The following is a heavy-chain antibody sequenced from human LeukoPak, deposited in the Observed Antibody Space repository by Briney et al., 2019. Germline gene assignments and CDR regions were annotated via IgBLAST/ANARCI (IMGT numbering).Heavy chain of an antibody. V-gene: IGHV3-23*01. CDR1: GFTFSSYA. Sequence: PGGSLRLSCAASGFTFSSYAMHWVRQAPGKGLEWVSAISGSGGSTYYADSVKGRFTISRDNSKNTLYLQMNSLRAEDTAVYYCAKAAGLRYFDWLLLAFWGQGTLVTVSS. D-gene: IGHD3-9*01. CDR2: ISGSGGST. CDR3: AKAAGLRYFDWLLLAF. J-gene: IGHJ4*02.